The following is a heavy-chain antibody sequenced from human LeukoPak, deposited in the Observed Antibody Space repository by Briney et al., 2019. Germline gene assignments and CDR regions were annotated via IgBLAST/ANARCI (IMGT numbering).Heavy chain of an antibody. D-gene: IGHD1-1*01. CDR2: ISASGSNI. CDR3: VRVKGTYFDF. Sequence: GESLKISCAASGFPFSSYSMNWVRQAPGKGLEWVSYISASGSNIYYLDSVKGRFTVSRDNAMNSLFLQMDRPRAEDTAVYYCVRVKGTYFDFWGQGTLVTVSS. V-gene: IGHV3-48*01. J-gene: IGHJ4*02. CDR1: GFPFSSYS.